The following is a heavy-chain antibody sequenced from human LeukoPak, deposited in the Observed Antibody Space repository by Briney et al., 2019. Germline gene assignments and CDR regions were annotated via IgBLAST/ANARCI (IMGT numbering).Heavy chain of an antibody. CDR2: ICYSGST. CDR3: ARDRIAAAGYYYYYMDV. Sequence: PSEPLSLTCTVSGGSISSYYWSWIGQPPGKGLEWIGYICYSGSTNYNPSLKSRVTISVDTSKNQFSPTLSSVTAADTAVYYCARDRIAAAGYYYYYMDVWGKGTPVTVSS. V-gene: IGHV4-59*01. D-gene: IGHD6-13*01. CDR1: GGSISSYY. J-gene: IGHJ6*03.